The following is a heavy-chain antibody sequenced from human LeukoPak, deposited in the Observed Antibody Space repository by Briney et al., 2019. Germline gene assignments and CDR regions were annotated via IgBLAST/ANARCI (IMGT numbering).Heavy chain of an antibody. V-gene: IGHV3-15*01. CDR2: IKSKTDGGTT. J-gene: IGHJ4*02. CDR3: TTEIGYCSSTSCLNFDY. D-gene: IGHD2-2*01. CDR1: GFTFSNAW. Sequence: GGSLRLSCAASGFTFSNAWMSWVRQAPGKWLEWVGRIKSKTDGGTTDYAAPVKGRFTISRDDSKNTLYLQMNSLKTEDTAVYYCTTEIGYCSSTSCLNFDYWGQGTLVTAS.